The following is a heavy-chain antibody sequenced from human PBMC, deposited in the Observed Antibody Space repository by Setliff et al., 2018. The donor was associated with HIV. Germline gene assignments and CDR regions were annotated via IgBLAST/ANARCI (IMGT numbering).Heavy chain of an antibody. CDR3: ARVPVVSTMYYFDY. Sequence: SETLSLTCTVSGDSINSGSYYWTWIRQPAGKGLEWIGHLFPGGSPNYNPSLKSRVAISVDTSKNQFSLTLTSVTAADTAVFYCARVPVVSTMYYFDYWGQGTLVTVSS. CDR1: GDSINSGSYY. V-gene: IGHV4-61*09. CDR2: LFPGGSP. D-gene: IGHD5-12*01. J-gene: IGHJ4*02.